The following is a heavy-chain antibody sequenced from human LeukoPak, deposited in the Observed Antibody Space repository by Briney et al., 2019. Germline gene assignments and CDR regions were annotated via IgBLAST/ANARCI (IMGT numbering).Heavy chain of an antibody. CDR1: GFTLSSYS. D-gene: IGHD2-2*01. CDR2: ISSSSSYI. CDR3: ARFGYCSSTSCPGDAFDI. J-gene: IGHJ3*02. Sequence: GGSLRLSCAASGFTLSSYSMNWVRQAPGKGLEWVSSISSSSSYIYYADSVKGRFTISRDNAKNSLYLQMNSLRAEDTAVYYCARFGYCSSTSCPGDAFDIWGQGTMVTVSS. V-gene: IGHV3-21*01.